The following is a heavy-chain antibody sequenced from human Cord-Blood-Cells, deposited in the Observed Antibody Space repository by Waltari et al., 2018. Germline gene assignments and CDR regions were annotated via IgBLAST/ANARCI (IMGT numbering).Heavy chain of an antibody. D-gene: IGHD2-15*01. J-gene: IGHJ6*02. CDR3: ARRCRGGSCYSDYYYGMDV. V-gene: IGHV1-69*01. CDR2: IIPIFGTA. CDR1: GGTFSSYA. Sequence: QMQLVQSGAEVKKPRSSVKVSCKASGGTFSSYAISWVRQAPGQGLEWMGGIIPIFGTANYAQKFQGRVTITADESTSTAYMELSSLRSEDTAVYYCARRCRGGSCYSDYYYGMDVWGQGTTVTVSS.